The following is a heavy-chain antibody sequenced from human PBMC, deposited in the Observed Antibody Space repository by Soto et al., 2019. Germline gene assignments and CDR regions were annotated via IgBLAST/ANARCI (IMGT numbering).Heavy chain of an antibody. CDR1: GGSISSYY. J-gene: IGHJ3*02. Sequence: QVQLQESGPGLVKPSETLSLTCTVSGGSISSYYWCWIRQPPGKGLEWIGYIYYSGSTNYNPSLKSRFTISVDTSKNQSSLKLSSVTAADTAVYYCARRYGSFFDIWGQGTMVTVSS. D-gene: IGHD3-10*01. CDR2: IYYSGST. V-gene: IGHV4-59*08. CDR3: ARRYGSFFDI.